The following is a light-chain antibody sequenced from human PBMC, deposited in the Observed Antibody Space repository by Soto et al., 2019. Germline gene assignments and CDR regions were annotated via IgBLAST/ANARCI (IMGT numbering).Light chain of an antibody. CDR2: DAS. CDR1: QSISKW. CDR3: QQYNHYSSST. Sequence: DIQLTQSPSTLSASVGDRVTITCRASQSISKWLAWYQHKPGKAPNLLIFDASRLHSGVPSIFNASGSGTEFTLTIDGLQPDDFATYYCQQYNHYSSSTFGQGTKLES. V-gene: IGKV1-5*01. J-gene: IGKJ2*01.